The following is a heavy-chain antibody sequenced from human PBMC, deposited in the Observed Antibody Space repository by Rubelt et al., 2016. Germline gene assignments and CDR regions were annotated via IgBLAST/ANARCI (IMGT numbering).Heavy chain of an antibody. V-gene: IGHV4-59*11. CDR2: VSDSGRT. J-gene: IGHJ5*02. Sequence: QVLLQESGPGLVKPSETLSLTCSISDSSMNIHSWSWFRRPPGKGLEWIGFVSDSGRTNYNPSLESRVSLSMDRSKAELYMNLKSVTASDTAVYFWARDGSTSSAGWFDPWGPGTLVTVSS. CDR1: DSSMNIHS. D-gene: IGHD6-6*01. CDR3: ARDGSTSSAGWFDP.